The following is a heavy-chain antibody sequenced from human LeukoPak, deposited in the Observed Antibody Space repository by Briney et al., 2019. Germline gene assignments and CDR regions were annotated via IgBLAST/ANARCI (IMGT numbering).Heavy chain of an antibody. CDR2: ISYDGSNK. J-gene: IGHJ4*02. CDR3: AKETAAAGLDY. V-gene: IGHV3-30*18. Sequence: GGSLRLSCAASGFTFSSYGMHWVRQAPGKGLEWVAVISYDGSNKYYADSVKGRFTISRDNSKNTLYLQMNSLRAEDTAVYYCAKETAAAGLDYWGQGTLVTVSS. D-gene: IGHD6-13*01. CDR1: GFTFSSYG.